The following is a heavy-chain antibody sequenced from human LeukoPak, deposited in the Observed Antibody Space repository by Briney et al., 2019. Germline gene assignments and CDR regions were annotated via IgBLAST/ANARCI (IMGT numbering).Heavy chain of an antibody. J-gene: IGHJ4*02. CDR2: ISSSSSYI. CDR1: GFTFSSHA. Sequence: GGSLRLSCAASGFTFSSHAMHWVRQAPGKGLEWVSSISSSSSYIYYADSVKGRFTISRDNAKNSLYLQMNSLRAEDTAVYYCARGQGYSSSWSLAYWGQGTLVTVSS. V-gene: IGHV3-21*01. D-gene: IGHD6-13*01. CDR3: ARGQGYSSSWSLAY.